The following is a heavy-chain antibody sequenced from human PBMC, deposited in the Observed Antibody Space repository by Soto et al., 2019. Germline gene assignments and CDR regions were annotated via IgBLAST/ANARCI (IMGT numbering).Heavy chain of an antibody. V-gene: IGHV1-69*05. Sequence: QVQLVQSGAEVKKPGSSVKVSCKASGGTFSSYAISWVRQAPGQGLEWMGGIIPIFGTANYAQKFQGRVTSAPDESTSTGDRELSSLRSEDTAVYYCARGPVEMATIPHFDYWGQGTLVTVSS. CDR3: ARGPVEMATIPHFDY. CDR2: IIPIFGTA. D-gene: IGHD5-12*01. CDR1: GGTFSSYA. J-gene: IGHJ4*02.